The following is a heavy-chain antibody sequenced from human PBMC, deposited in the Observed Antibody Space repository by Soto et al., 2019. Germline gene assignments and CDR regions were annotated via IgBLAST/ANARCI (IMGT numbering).Heavy chain of an antibody. CDR1: GYTFTSYG. Sequence: ASVKVSCKASGYTFTSYGISWVRQAPGQGLEWMGWISAYNGNTNYAQKLQGRVTMTTDTSTSTAYMELRSLRSDDTAVYYCARNWVDYYDSSGYYYWFDPWGQGTLVTVSS. V-gene: IGHV1-18*04. CDR2: ISAYNGNT. J-gene: IGHJ5*02. CDR3: ARNWVDYYDSSGYYYWFDP. D-gene: IGHD3-22*01.